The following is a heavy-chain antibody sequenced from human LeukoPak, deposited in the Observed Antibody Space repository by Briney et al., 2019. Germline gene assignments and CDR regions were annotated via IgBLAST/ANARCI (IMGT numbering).Heavy chain of an antibody. Sequence: GGSLRLSCAASGFTFSSYWMHWVRQAPGKGLVWVSRINSDGSSTSYADSVKGRFTISRDNAKNTLYLQMNSLRAEDTAVYYCARVPGYCSGGSCPFDYWGQGTLVTVSS. CDR1: GFTFSSYW. CDR2: INSDGSST. V-gene: IGHV3-74*01. J-gene: IGHJ4*02. D-gene: IGHD2-15*01. CDR3: ARVPGYCSGGSCPFDY.